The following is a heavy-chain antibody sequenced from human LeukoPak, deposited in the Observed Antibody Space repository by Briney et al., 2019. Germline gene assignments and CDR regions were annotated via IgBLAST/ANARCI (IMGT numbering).Heavy chain of an antibody. V-gene: IGHV4-30-2*01. CDR2: IYHSGST. D-gene: IGHD6-13*01. CDR3: ARSSVAAAGYFDY. J-gene: IGHJ4*02. Sequence: SQTLSLTCAVSGGSISSGGYSWSWIRQPPWKGLEWIGYIYHSGSTYYNPSLKSRVTISVDRSKNQFSLKLSSVTAADTAVYYCARSSVAAAGYFDYWGQGTLVTVSS. CDR1: GGSISSGGYS.